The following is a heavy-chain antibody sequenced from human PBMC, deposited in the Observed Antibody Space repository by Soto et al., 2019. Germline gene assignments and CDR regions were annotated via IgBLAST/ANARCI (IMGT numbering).Heavy chain of an antibody. Sequence: ASVKVSCKASGGTFSSYTISWVRQAPGQGLEWMGRIIPILGIANYAQKFQGRVTITADKSTSTAYMELSSLRSEDTAVYYCASPRYCSGGSCYSGSFDSWGQGALVTVSS. CDR2: IIPILGIA. V-gene: IGHV1-69*02. CDR1: GGTFSSYT. CDR3: ASPRYCSGGSCYSGSFDS. J-gene: IGHJ4*02. D-gene: IGHD2-15*01.